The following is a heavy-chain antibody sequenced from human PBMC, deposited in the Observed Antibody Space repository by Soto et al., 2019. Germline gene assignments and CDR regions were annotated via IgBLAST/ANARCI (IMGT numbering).Heavy chain of an antibody. J-gene: IGHJ4*02. Sequence: EVQLVESGGGLVKPGGSLRLSCAASGFTFSNAWMNWVRQAPGKGLEWVGRIRSNADGGTADYAAPVNGRFTFSRDDSQNTLFLQMNSLKTEDTAVYFCTTSISGLVTGHWGQGTLVTVSS. CDR2: IRSNADGGTA. CDR3: TTSISGLVTGH. D-gene: IGHD3-3*01. V-gene: IGHV3-15*07. CDR1: GFTFSNAW.